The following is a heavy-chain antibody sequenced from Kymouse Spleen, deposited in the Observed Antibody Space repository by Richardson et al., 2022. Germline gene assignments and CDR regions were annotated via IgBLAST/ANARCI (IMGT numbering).Heavy chain of an antibody. D-gene: IGHD2-2*02. Sequence: EVQLVESGGGLVQPGGSLRLSCAASGFTFSSYWMHWVRQAPGKGLVWVSRINSDGSSTSYADSVKGRFTISRDNAKNTLYLQMNSLRAEDTAVYYCAREGCSSTSCPYNWNYYYYYGMDVWGQGTTVTVSS. CDR3: AREGCSSTSCPYNWNYYYYYGMDV. J-gene: IGHJ6*02. CDR1: GFTFSSYW. V-gene: IGHV3-74*01. CDR2: INSDGSST.